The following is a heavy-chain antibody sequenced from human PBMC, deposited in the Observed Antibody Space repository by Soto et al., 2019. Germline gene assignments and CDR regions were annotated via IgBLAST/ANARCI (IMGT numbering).Heavy chain of an antibody. V-gene: IGHV1-24*01. CDR2: FDREVGEA. CDR1: GYSLSRLS. J-gene: IGHJ6*02. Sequence: GASVKVSCKASGYSLSRLSVHGVRQAPGKGLEWMGVFDREVGEAIYAQKFQDRVTMTADTSTDTAYMDLNSLRSDDTAVYYCATDLLLHGMDIWGQGTTVTVSS. CDR3: ATDLLLHGMDI.